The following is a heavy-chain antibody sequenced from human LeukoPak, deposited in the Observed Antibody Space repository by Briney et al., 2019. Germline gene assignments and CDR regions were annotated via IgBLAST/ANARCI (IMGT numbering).Heavy chain of an antibody. CDR3: ARAPVAGPSLIDY. J-gene: IGHJ4*02. D-gene: IGHD2-21*01. V-gene: IGHV3-21*01. CDR1: GFTFNDYS. Sequence: GGSLKLSCAASGFTFNDYSMNWLRQAPGKGLEWVSSISGSGSYIYYADAVKGRFIISRDNTKNSLYLQMNRLRADDTAVYYCARAPVAGPSLIDYWGQGTLVTVSS. CDR2: ISGSGSYI.